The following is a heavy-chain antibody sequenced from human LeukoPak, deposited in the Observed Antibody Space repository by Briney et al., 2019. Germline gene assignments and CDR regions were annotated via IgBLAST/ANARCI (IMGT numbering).Heavy chain of an antibody. J-gene: IGHJ4*02. D-gene: IGHD6-13*01. V-gene: IGHV1-2*02. CDR3: ARDQSSWD. CDR2: FNGNGGGT. CDR1: GHNLSVYH. Sequence: ASVKVSCKTTGHNLSVYHVHWARQAPGQGLEWMGWFNGNGGGTKYAQKFQGRVTMTRDTSIDTDYMELTSLISDDTAVYYCARDQSSWDWGQGTLVTVSS.